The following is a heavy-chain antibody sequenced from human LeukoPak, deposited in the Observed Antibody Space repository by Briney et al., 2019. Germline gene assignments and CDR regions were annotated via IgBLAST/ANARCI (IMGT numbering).Heavy chain of an antibody. CDR3: ATIAVAGTGY. J-gene: IGHJ4*02. D-gene: IGHD6-19*01. Sequence: SETLSLTCTVSGGSISSSRYYWGWIRQPPGKGLEWIGTIYHSGSTNYNPSLKSRVTISVDKSKNQFSLKLSSVTAADTAVYYCATIAVAGTGYWGQGTLVTVSS. CDR1: GGSISSSRYY. CDR2: IYHSGST. V-gene: IGHV4-39*07.